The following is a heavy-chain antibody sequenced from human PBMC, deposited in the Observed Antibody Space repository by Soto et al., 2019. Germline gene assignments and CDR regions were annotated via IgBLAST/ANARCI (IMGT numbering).Heavy chain of an antibody. CDR1: GGSISSSSYY. Sequence: PSETLSLTCTVSGGSISSSSYYWGWIRQPPGKGLEWIGSIYYSGSTYYNPSLKSRVTISVDTSKNQLSLKLSSVTAADTAVYYCASPSVYSSGWDAAFDIWGQGTMVTVSS. D-gene: IGHD6-19*01. CDR2: IYYSGST. CDR3: ASPSVYSSGWDAAFDI. V-gene: IGHV4-39*01. J-gene: IGHJ3*02.